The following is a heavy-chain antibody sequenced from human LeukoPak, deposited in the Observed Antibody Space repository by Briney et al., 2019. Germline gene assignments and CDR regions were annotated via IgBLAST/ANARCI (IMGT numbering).Heavy chain of an antibody. D-gene: IGHD6-19*01. CDR1: GFTFSSYW. CDR2: IKQDGSEK. Sequence: GGSLRLSCAASGFTFSSYWMSWVRQAPGKGLEWVANIKQDGSEKYYVDSVKGRFTISRDNAKNSLYLQMNSLRAEDTAVYYCARSVGVAGTGGFDYWGQGTLVTVSS. CDR3: ARSVGVAGTGGFDY. J-gene: IGHJ4*02. V-gene: IGHV3-7*01.